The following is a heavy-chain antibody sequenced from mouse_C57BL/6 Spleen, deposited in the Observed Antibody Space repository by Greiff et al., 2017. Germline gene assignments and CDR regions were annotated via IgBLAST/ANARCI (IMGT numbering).Heavy chain of an antibody. CDR3: ARSITTVVAHFDY. J-gene: IGHJ2*01. CDR2: IYPGDGDT. Sequence: VQLQESGAELVKPGASVKISCKASGYAFSSYWMNWVKQRPGKGLEWIGQIYPGDGDTNYNGKFKGKATLTADKSSSTAYMQRSSLTSEDSAVYCCARSITTVVAHFDYWGQGTTLTVSS. V-gene: IGHV1-80*01. CDR1: GYAFSSYW. D-gene: IGHD1-1*01.